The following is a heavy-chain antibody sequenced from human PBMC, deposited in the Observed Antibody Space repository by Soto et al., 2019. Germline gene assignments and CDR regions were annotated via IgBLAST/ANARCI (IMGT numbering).Heavy chain of an antibody. CDR1: GGSITSGNSYS. V-gene: IGHV4-30-2*01. J-gene: IGHJ5*02. Sequence: SETLSLTCAVSGGSITSGNSYSWAWIRQPPGRGLEWIGSISQTGATSYNPSLKSRVSVSLDKSKNQFSLRLSSVTAADMAVYYCARAVSPYFGTWFDPWGQGTLVTVSS. D-gene: IGHD3-10*01. CDR2: ISQTGAT. CDR3: ARAVSPYFGTWFDP.